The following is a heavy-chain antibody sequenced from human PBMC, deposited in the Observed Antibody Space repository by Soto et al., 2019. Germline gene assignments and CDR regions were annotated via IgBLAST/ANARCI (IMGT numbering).Heavy chain of an antibody. CDR3: AKDLTRQLAYWLDP. D-gene: IGHD6-6*01. CDR2: INAHSGGT. CDR1: GFSFTGYY. J-gene: IGHJ5*02. V-gene: IGHV1-2*02. Sequence: GASVKVSFKASGFSFTGYYRHWRRQAPGQGLEWMGWINAHSGGTEYAQKFQGRVTLTRDTSISTAYMTLSSLRSDDTAIYYCAKDLTRQLAYWLDPWGQGTQVTVSS.